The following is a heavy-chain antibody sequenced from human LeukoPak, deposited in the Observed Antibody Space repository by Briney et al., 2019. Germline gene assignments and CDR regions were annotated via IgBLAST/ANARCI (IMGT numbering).Heavy chain of an antibody. V-gene: IGHV3-15*01. J-gene: IGHJ4*02. CDR1: GFTFSNAW. D-gene: IGHD6-6*01. Sequence: GGSLRLSCAASGFTFSNAWMSWVRQAPGKGLEWVGRIKSKTDGGTTDYAAPVKGRFTISRDDSKNTLYLQMNSLKTEDTAVYYCARDSTLAARPGGYYFDYWGQGTLVTVSS. CDR2: IKSKTDGGTT. CDR3: ARDSTLAARPGGYYFDY.